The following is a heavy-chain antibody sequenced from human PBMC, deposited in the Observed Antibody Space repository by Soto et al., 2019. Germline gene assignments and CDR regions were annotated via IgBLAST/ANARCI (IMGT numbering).Heavy chain of an antibody. Sequence: EVQLLESGGGLVQPGGSLRLSCAASGFTFSSYAMNWVRQAPGKGLEWVSAISGSGGDTYYADSVKGRFTISRDNSKNTLYLQMISLRVEDTAVYYCARGWQGDYWGQGTLVTVSS. CDR3: ARGWQGDY. V-gene: IGHV3-23*01. CDR2: ISGSGGDT. D-gene: IGHD6-19*01. J-gene: IGHJ4*02. CDR1: GFTFSSYA.